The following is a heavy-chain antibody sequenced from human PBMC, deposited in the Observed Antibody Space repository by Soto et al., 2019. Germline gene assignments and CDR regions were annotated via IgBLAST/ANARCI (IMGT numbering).Heavy chain of an antibody. CDR3: ARVYGRGDYFDF. CDR1: GTTISSGDHY. J-gene: IGHJ4*02. D-gene: IGHD1-26*01. V-gene: IGHV4-30-4*01. CDR2: MYYTGKT. Sequence: QVQLQESGPGLVKPSQTLSLTCTVSGTTISSGDHYWSWIRQAPGKGLEWIGYMYYTGKTYYNTSLQSLVTLSVDTSKNQCSLKMTSVTAADTAMYCCARVYGRGDYFDFWGRGTLVSVSS.